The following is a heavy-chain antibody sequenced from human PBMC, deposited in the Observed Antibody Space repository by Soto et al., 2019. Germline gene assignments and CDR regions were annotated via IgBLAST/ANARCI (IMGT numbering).Heavy chain of an antibody. CDR1: GFSFSSYS. V-gene: IGHV3-48*01. Sequence: GGSLRLSCAASGFSFSSYSMSWVRQAPGKGLEWVSYISSISSTIYYADSVKGRFTISRDNAKSSLYLQMNSLRAEDTAVYYCASAVPTSCGGGSCYICYLGHGTLVIGSS. J-gene: IGHJ4*01. D-gene: IGHD2-15*01. CDR2: ISSISSTI. CDR3: ASAVPTSCGGGSCYICY.